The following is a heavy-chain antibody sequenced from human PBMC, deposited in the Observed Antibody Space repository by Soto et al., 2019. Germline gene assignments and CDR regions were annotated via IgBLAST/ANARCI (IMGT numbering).Heavy chain of an antibody. V-gene: IGHV3-66*01. CDR3: AKAAAGHHDY. CDR2: IYSAATT. CDR1: GFTVSSNY. J-gene: IGHJ4*02. Sequence: GGSLRLSCAASGFTVSSNYMSWVRQAPGKGLEWVSLIYSAATTYYADSVKGRFTISRDNSKNTLYLQMNSLRAEDTAVYYCAKAAAGHHDYWGQGTLVTVSS. D-gene: IGHD6-13*01.